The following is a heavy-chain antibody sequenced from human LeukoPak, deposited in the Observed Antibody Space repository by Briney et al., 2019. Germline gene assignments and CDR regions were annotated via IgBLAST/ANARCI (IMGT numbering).Heavy chain of an antibody. CDR2: ISYDGSNK. D-gene: IGHD3-22*01. J-gene: IGHJ5*02. Sequence: PGGSLRLSCAASGFTFSSYGMHWVRQAPGKGLEWVAVISYDGSNKYYADSVKGRFTISRDNSKNTLYLQMNSLRAEDTAVYYCARDGRTTTMIAEVGSDPWGQGTLVTVSS. V-gene: IGHV3-30*03. CDR3: ARDGRTTTMIAEVGSDP. CDR1: GFTFSSYG.